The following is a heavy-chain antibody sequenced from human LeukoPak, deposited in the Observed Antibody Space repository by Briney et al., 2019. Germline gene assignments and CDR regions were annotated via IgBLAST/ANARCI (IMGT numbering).Heavy chain of an antibody. V-gene: IGHV3-23*01. CDR1: GFTFSSYA. Sequence: GGSLRLSCAASGFTFSSYAMSWVRQAPGKGLEWVSAISGSGGSTYYADSVKGRFTISRDNSKNTLYLQMNSLRAEDTAVYYXXXXXXXXXXXXYSSTIYYYYGMDVWGQGTTVTVSS. CDR3: XXXXXXXXXXXYSSTIYYYYGMDV. D-gene: IGHD2-15*01. CDR2: ISGSGGST. J-gene: IGHJ6*02.